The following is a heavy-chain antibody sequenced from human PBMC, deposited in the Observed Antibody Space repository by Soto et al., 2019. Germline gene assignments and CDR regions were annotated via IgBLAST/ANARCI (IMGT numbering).Heavy chain of an antibody. J-gene: IGHJ4*02. V-gene: IGHV4-59*01. CDR3: AKLGFDYWENKSNYFDS. D-gene: IGHD1-26*01. CDR1: GGSFNSNY. Sequence: QVQLQESGPGLVKPSETLSLTCTVSGGSFNSNYWSWIRQSPGKGLEWIGYIYYLGSTYYNLSLKSRVTISIDASKVHFSLRLTSVTAADTAIYYCAKLGFDYWENKSNYFDSWGQGTLVTVSS. CDR2: IYYLGST.